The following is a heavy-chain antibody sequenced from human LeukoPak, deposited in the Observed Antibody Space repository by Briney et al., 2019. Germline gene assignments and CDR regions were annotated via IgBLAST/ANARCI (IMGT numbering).Heavy chain of an antibody. CDR2: IYSGGST. CDR1: GFTVSSNY. D-gene: IGHD3-22*01. CDR3: ASRYYYDSSGYYPPGFDY. Sequence: GGSLRLSCTASGFTVSSNYISWVRQAPGKGLEWASVIYSGGSTYYADSVKGRFTISRDNSKNTLYLQMNSLRAEDTAVYYCASRYYYDSSGYYPPGFDYWGQGTLVTVSS. V-gene: IGHV3-53*01. J-gene: IGHJ4*02.